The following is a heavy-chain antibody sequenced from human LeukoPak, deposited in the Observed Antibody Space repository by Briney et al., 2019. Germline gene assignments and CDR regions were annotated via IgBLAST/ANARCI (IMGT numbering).Heavy chain of an antibody. V-gene: IGHV3-21*04. Sequence: GGSLRLSCAASGFTFISYSMNWVRQAPGKGLEWVSSISSDSSYKYSADSLKGRFTISRDNSKNTLYLQMNSLRAEDTAVYYCAKDCGRDCYLSEYWGQGTLVTVSS. CDR1: GFTFISYS. CDR3: AKDCGRDCYLSEY. CDR2: ISSDSSYK. D-gene: IGHD2-21*01. J-gene: IGHJ4*02.